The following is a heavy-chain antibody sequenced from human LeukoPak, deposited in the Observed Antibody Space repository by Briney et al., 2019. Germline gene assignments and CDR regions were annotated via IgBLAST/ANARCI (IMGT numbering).Heavy chain of an antibody. J-gene: IGHJ5*02. CDR2: TYYRSKCYN. D-gene: IGHD6-6*01. CDR1: GGSVSSNSAA. CDR3: ARTRRYSSSSWFDP. Sequence: SQTLSLTCAISGGSVSSNSAAWNWIRQSPSRGLEWLGRTYYRSKCYNDYGVSVKSRITINPETYKKQFSLQLNSVTPEDTAVYYCARTRRYSSSSWFDPWGQGTLVTVSS. V-gene: IGHV6-1*01.